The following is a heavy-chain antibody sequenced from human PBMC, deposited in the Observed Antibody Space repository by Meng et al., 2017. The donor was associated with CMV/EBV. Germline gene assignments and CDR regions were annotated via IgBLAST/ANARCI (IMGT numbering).Heavy chain of an antibody. CDR3: ARHRPNWNRDY. V-gene: IGHV5-10-1*01. CDR2: IDPSDSYT. J-gene: IGHJ4*02. CDR1: GYSFTRYW. Sequence: CNGSGYSFTRYWISWVRQLPGKGLEWMVRIDPSDSYTNYSPSFQGHVTISADKSISTAYLQWSSLKASDTAMYYCARHRPNWNRDYWGQGTLVTVSS. D-gene: IGHD1-1*01.